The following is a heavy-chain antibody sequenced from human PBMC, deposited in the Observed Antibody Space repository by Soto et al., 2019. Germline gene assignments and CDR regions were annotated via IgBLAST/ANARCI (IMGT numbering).Heavy chain of an antibody. CDR2: FDPEDGET. J-gene: IGHJ5*02. Sequence: ASVKVSCKVSGYALTELSMHWVRQAPGKGLEWMGGFDPEDGETIYAQKFQGRVTMTEDTSTDTAYMELSSLRSEDTAVYYCATRGYCSSTSCYRYNWFDPWGQGTLVTVSS. CDR3: ATRGYCSSTSCYRYNWFDP. D-gene: IGHD2-2*02. V-gene: IGHV1-24*01. CDR1: GYALTELS.